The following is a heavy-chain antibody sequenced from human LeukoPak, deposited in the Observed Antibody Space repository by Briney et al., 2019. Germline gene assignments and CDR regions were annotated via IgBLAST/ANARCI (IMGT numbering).Heavy chain of an antibody. CDR2: IYYSGST. V-gene: IGHV4-39*01. Sequence: SETLSLTCTVSGGSISSSSYYWGWIRRPPGKGLEWIGSIYYSGSTYYNPSLKSRVTISVDTSKNQFSLKLSSVTAADTAVYYCARYVDTAMVTRVDPWGQGTLVTVSS. CDR3: ARYVDTAMVTRVDP. CDR1: GGSISSSSYY. D-gene: IGHD5-18*01. J-gene: IGHJ5*02.